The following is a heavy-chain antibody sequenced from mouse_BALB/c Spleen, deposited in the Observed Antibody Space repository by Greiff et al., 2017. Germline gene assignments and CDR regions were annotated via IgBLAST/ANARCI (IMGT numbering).Heavy chain of an antibody. CDR3: ARGDYYGHY. Sequence: VQLQQPGAELVKPGASVKLSCKASGYTFTSYWMHWVKQRPGQGLEWIGEINPSNGRTNYNEKFKSKATLTVDKSSSTAYMQLSSLTSEDSAVYYCARGDYYGHYWGQGTTLTVSS. J-gene: IGHJ2*01. D-gene: IGHD2-1*01. CDR2: INPSNGRT. CDR1: GYTFTSYW. V-gene: IGHV1S81*02.